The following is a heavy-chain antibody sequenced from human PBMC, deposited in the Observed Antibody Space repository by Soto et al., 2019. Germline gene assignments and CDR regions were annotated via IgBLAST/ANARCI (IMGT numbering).Heavy chain of an antibody. J-gene: IGHJ4*02. Sequence: QITLKESGPTLVKPTQTLTLTCTFSGFSLTASGVGVGWIRQPPGKALEWLALIYWDDDKRYSPSLKSRLTIPKENSKSQVVLIKTHMDHVDTAPYYCARLTSSGYHYFDYWGQGTLVTGSS. CDR3: ARLTSSGYHYFDY. CDR2: IYWDDDK. D-gene: IGHD3-22*01. CDR1: GFSLTASGVG. V-gene: IGHV2-5*02.